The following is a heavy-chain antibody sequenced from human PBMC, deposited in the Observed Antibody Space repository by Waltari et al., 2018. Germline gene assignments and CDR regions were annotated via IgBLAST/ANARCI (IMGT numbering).Heavy chain of an antibody. Sequence: QVQLQQWGAGLLKPSETLSLTCAVYGGSFSGYYWSWIRQPPGTGLEWIGEINHSGSTTYNPSLKSRVTISVDTSKNQFSLKLSSVTAADTAVYYCARVRSRGDWLFDYWGQGTLVTVSS. CDR2: INHSGST. CDR1: GGSFSGYY. J-gene: IGHJ4*02. D-gene: IGHD3-9*01. V-gene: IGHV4-34*01. CDR3: ARVRSRGDWLFDY.